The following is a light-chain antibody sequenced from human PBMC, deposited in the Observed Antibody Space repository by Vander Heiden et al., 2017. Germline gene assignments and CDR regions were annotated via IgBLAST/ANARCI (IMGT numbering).Light chain of an antibody. V-gene: IGKV3-20*01. CDR2: GGS. J-gene: IGKJ4*01. Sequence: EIVLTQSPGTLSLSPGESATLSCRASQSVRSGYLAWYQQKPGQAPRLLIHGGSRRATGIPDRFSGSGSGTDFTLTISRLEPEDFAVYYCQQHGSSVTFGGGTKVEIK. CDR1: QSVRSGY. CDR3: QQHGSSVT.